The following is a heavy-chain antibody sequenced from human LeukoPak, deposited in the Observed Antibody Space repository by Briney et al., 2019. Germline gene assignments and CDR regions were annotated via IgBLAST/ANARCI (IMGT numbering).Heavy chain of an antibody. CDR2: INPSGGST. D-gene: IGHD3-16*01. CDR3: ARTGDPAGGDDAFDI. J-gene: IGHJ3*02. V-gene: IGHV1-46*01. Sequence: ASVKVSCKASGYTFTSYYMHWVRQAPGQGLEWMGIINPSGGSTSYAQRFQGSVTMTRDTSTSTVYMELSSLRSEDTAVYYCARTGDPAGGDDAFDIWGRGTMVTVSS. CDR1: GYTFTSYY.